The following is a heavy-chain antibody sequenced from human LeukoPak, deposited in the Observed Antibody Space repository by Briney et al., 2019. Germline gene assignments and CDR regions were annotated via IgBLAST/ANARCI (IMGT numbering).Heavy chain of an antibody. CDR2: IYPGDSDT. CDR1: GYSFTSYW. D-gene: IGHD2-2*01. Sequence: ESLKISCKGSGYSFTSYWIGWVRQMPGKGLEWMGIIYPGDSDTRYSPSFQGQVTISADKSISTAYLQWSSLKASDTAMYYCARQIGVCSSTSCPESHYYYMDVWGKGTTVTVSS. CDR3: ARQIGVCSSTSCPESHYYYMDV. V-gene: IGHV5-51*01. J-gene: IGHJ6*03.